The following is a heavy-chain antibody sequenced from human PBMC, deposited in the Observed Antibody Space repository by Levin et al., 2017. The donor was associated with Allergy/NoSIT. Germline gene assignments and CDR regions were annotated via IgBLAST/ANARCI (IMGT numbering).Heavy chain of an antibody. V-gene: IGHV4-59*01. D-gene: IGHD6-19*01. J-gene: IGHJ6*02. CDR3: ARDRVVAGSGTYYYYGMAV. Sequence: SSETLSLTCFVSGGSISSYHWSWIRQPPGKGLEWIGYIYYSGSTNYNPSLKSRVTISVDTSKNQFSLTLNSVTAADTAVYYCARDRVVAGSGTYYYYGMAVWGQGTTVTVSS. CDR2: IYYSGST. CDR1: GGSISSYH.